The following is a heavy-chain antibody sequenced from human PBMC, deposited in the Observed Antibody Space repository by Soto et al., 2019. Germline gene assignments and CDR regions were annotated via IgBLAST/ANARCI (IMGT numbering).Heavy chain of an antibody. CDR3: AREVIVVVTAPAFDI. CDR1: GFTFSSCA. J-gene: IGHJ3*02. CDR2: ISYDGSNK. V-gene: IGHV3-30-3*01. Sequence: PGGSLRLSCAASGFTFSSCAMGWVRQAPGKGLEWVAVISYDGSNKYYADSVKGRFTISRDNSKNTLYLQMNSLRAEDTAVYYCAREVIVVVTAPAFDIWGQGTMVTVSS. D-gene: IGHD2-21*02.